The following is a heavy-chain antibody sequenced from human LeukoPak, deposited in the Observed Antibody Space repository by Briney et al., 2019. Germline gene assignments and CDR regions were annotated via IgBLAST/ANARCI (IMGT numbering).Heavy chain of an antibody. J-gene: IGHJ4*02. CDR1: GFTFSSYA. V-gene: IGHV3-23*01. Sequence: PGGSLRLSCAASGFTFSSYAMSWVRQAPGKGLEWVSAISGSGGSTYYADSVKGRFTISRDNSKNTLYLQMNSLRAEDTAVYYCAKDEHQDIVVVPAASGYWGQGTLVTVSS. D-gene: IGHD2-2*01. CDR2: ISGSGGST. CDR3: AKDEHQDIVVVPAASGY.